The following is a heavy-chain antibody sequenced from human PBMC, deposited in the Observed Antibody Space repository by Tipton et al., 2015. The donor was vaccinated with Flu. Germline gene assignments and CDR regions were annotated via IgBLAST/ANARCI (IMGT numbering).Heavy chain of an antibody. CDR1: GFTFSAYG. Sequence: SLRLSCAASGFTFSAYGMHWVRQAPGKGLEWVAVLWYDGTNKYYVDSVKGRFTVSRDNSKNTLSLQMNSLRAEDTAVYYCARGVPAAGGWGYYYYGLDVWGQGTTVTVSS. V-gene: IGHV3-33*01. CDR2: LWYDGTNK. D-gene: IGHD2-2*01. J-gene: IGHJ6*02. CDR3: ARGVPAAGGWGYYYYGLDV.